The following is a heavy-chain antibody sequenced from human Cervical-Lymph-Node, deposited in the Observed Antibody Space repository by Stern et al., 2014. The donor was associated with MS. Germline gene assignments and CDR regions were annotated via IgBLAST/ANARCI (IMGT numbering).Heavy chain of an antibody. CDR3: ARDPRSRTTVTS. D-gene: IGHD4-17*01. CDR2: IYYSGVT. Sequence: VQLVESGPGLVKPSQTLSLTCIVSGGTISNDSYYWSWIRQHPGKGLEWIGYIYYSGVTYYNPSLKSRVTISIDTSKNQFSLKLNSVTAADTAVYYCARDPRSRTTVTSWGQGTLVTVSS. CDR1: GGTISNDSYY. V-gene: IGHV4-31*03. J-gene: IGHJ5*02.